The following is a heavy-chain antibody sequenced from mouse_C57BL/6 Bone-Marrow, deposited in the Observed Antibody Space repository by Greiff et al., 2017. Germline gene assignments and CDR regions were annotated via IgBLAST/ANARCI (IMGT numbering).Heavy chain of an antibody. J-gene: IGHJ2*01. CDR2: IYPTSGRT. CDR1: GYTFTSYW. Sequence: QVQLQQPGAELVKPGASVKMSCKASGYTFTSYWITWVKQRPGQGLEWIGDIYPTSGRTKYNEKFQSKAILTVYTSSNTAYMQLSSLTSEDSAVFYGARSGPLGRSFDYWGQGTTLTGSS. V-gene: IGHV1-55*01. D-gene: IGHD4-1*01. CDR3: ARSGPLGRSFDY.